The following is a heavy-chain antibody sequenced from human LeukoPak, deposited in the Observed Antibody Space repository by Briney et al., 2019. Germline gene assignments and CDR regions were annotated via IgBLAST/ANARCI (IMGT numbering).Heavy chain of an antibody. Sequence: PGGSLTLSCAPYGFTFSSYAMSWDRQAPEKGLEWVSAISSSGGNTYYADSVKGRFTISRDDSKNTLYLQMNSLRAEDTAVYYCAKDRRTNGVWGQGTLVTVSS. J-gene: IGHJ4*02. CDR3: AKDRRTNGV. CDR1: GFTFSSYA. D-gene: IGHD2-8*01. V-gene: IGHV3-23*01. CDR2: ISSSGGNT.